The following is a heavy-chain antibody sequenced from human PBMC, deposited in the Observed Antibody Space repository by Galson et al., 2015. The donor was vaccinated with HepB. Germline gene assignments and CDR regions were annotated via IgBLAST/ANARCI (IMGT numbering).Heavy chain of an antibody. CDR2: INPNSGDT. D-gene: IGHD3-10*01. V-gene: IGHV1-2*06. CDR1: GYTFTAYY. J-gene: IGHJ4*02. Sequence: SVKVSCKASGYTFTAYYIHWVRQAPGQGLEWMGRINPNSGDTHYAQKFHGRVTMTRDTSISTAYMELSRLTSGDTAVYYCASGSPGGYYASGSDYWGQGTLVTVSS. CDR3: ASGSPGGYYASGSDY.